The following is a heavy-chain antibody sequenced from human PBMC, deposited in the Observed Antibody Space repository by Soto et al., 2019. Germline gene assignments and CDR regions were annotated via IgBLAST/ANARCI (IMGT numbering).Heavy chain of an antibody. J-gene: IGHJ6*02. V-gene: IGHV3-30*18. CDR2: ISYDGSNK. CDR3: AKDVAAGAYYYYGMDV. CDR1: GFTFSSYG. D-gene: IGHD6-13*01. Sequence: LRLSCAASGFTFSSYGMHWVRQAPGKGLEWVAVISYDGSNKYYADSVKGRFTISRDNSKNTLYLQMNSLRAEDTAVYYCAKDVAAGAYYYYGMDVWGQGTTVTVSS.